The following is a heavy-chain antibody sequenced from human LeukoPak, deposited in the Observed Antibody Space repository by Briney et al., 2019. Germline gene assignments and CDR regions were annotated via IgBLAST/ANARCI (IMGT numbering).Heavy chain of an antibody. CDR1: GYSISSGYY. CDR2: IYHSGST. V-gene: IGHV4-38-2*02. CDR3: ARGPHDFWSGYYPFFDY. Sequence: PSETLSLTCTVSGYSISSGYYWGWIRQPPGKGLEWIGSIYHSGSTYYNPSLKSRVTISVDTSKNQFSLKLSSVTAADTAVYYCARGPHDFWSGYYPFFDYWGQGTLVTVSS. J-gene: IGHJ4*02. D-gene: IGHD3-3*01.